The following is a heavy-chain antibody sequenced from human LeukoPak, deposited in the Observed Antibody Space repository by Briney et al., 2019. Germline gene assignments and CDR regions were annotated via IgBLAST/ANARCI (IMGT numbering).Heavy chain of an antibody. Sequence: GGSLRLSCAASGFTFSSYWMSWVRQAPGKGLEWVSVIYSGGSTYYADSVKGRFTISRDNSKNTLYLQMNSLRAEDTAVYYCATGLTILDAFDIWGQGTMVTVSS. J-gene: IGHJ3*02. CDR1: GFTFSSYW. V-gene: IGHV3-53*01. CDR2: IYSGGST. D-gene: IGHD3-9*01. CDR3: ATGLTILDAFDI.